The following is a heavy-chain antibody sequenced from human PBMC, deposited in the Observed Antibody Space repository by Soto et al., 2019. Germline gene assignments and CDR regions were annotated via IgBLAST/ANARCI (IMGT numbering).Heavy chain of an antibody. CDR3: GRAKWDLLGLDQ. D-gene: IGHD1-26*01. CDR1: GFTFSSYW. CDR2: INSDGSST. J-gene: IGHJ4*02. V-gene: IGHV3-74*01. Sequence: GGSLRLSCAASGFTFSSYWMHWVRQAPGKGLVWVSRINSDGSSTTYADSVKGRFTISRDNAKNTLYLQMNSLRADDTAVYYCGRAKWDLLGLDQWGQGTLVTVSS.